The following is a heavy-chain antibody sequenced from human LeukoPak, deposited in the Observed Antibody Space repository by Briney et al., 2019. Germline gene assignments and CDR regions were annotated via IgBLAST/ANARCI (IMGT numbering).Heavy chain of an antibody. Sequence: PGGSLRLSCAASGFTFSSYAMHWVRQAPGKGLEWVAVISYDGSNKYYADSVKGRFTISRDNSKNTLYLQVNSLRAEDTAVYYCARNTYSSGWYEVDYWGQGTLVTVSS. CDR1: GFTFSSYA. CDR3: ARNTYSSGWYEVDY. D-gene: IGHD6-19*01. V-gene: IGHV3-30*04. J-gene: IGHJ4*02. CDR2: ISYDGSNK.